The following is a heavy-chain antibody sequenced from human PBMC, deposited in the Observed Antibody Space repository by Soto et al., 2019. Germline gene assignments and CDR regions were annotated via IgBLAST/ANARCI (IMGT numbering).Heavy chain of an antibody. J-gene: IGHJ4*02. CDR1: GCTFTSYG. CDR3: AREAVSGRTGFDY. V-gene: IGHV1-18*01. D-gene: IGHD6-19*01. CDR2: VNAYNGNT. Sequence: QVQLVQSGAEVKKPGASVKVSCKASGCTFTSYGISWVRQAPGQGLEWMGWVNAYNGNTNYAQKFQGRVTMTTDTSKNTAYMELRSLRSGDTAVYYCAREAVSGRTGFDYWGQGTLVTVSS.